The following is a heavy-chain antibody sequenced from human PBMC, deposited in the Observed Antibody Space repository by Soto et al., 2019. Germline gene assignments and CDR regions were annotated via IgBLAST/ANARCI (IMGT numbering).Heavy chain of an antibody. CDR1: GFTFSSYW. CDR2: IKQDGSEK. J-gene: IGHJ4*02. CDR3: ARGGPYSSSTY. D-gene: IGHD6-6*01. Sequence: EVQLVESGGGLVQPGGSLRLSCAASGFTFSSYWMSWVRQAPGKGLEWVANIKQDGSEKYYVDSVKSRFTISRDNAKNSLYLQMNSLGAEDTAVYYCARGGPYSSSTYWGQGTLVTVSS. V-gene: IGHV3-7*04.